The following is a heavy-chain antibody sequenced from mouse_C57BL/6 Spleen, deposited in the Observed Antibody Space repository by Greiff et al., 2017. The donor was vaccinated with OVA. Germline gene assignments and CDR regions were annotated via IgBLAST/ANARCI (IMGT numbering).Heavy chain of an antibody. Sequence: QVQLQQPGAELVRPGTSVKLSCKASGYTFTSYWMHWVKQRPGQGLEWIGAIDPYDSYTNYNQKFKGKATLTVDTSSSTAYMQLSSLTSEDSAVYYCARWDGYDAWFAYWGQGTLVTVAA. CDR2: IDPYDSYT. CDR1: GYTFTSYW. CDR3: ARWDGYDAWFAY. J-gene: IGHJ3*01. D-gene: IGHD2-2*01. V-gene: IGHV1-59*01.